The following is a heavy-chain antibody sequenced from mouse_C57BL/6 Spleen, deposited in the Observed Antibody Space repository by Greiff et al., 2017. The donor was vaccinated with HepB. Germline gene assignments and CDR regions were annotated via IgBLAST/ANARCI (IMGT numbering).Heavy chain of an antibody. Sequence: QVQLQQPGAELVKPGASVKLSCKASGYTFTSYWMQWVKQRPGQGLEWIGEIDPSDSYTNYNQKFKGKATLTVDTSSSTAYMQLSSLTSEDSAIYYCALMVTTSAMDYWGQGTSVTVSS. CDR1: GYTFTSYW. CDR2: IDPSDSYT. J-gene: IGHJ4*01. D-gene: IGHD2-2*01. CDR3: ALMVTTSAMDY. V-gene: IGHV1-50*01.